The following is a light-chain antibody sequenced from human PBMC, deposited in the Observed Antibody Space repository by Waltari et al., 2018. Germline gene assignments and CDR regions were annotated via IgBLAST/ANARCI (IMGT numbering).Light chain of an antibody. CDR2: WAS. CDR3: QQYYSTPQT. CDR1: QTVLYSSTNKNY. J-gene: IGKJ2*01. V-gene: IGKV4-1*01. Sequence: IVMAQSPNSLAVSLGERATINCKSSQTVLYSSTNKNYLAWYQQKPGQPPKLLIYWASTRESGVPDRFSGSGSGTDFTLTISSLQAEDVAVYYCQQYYSTPQTFGQGTKLEIK.